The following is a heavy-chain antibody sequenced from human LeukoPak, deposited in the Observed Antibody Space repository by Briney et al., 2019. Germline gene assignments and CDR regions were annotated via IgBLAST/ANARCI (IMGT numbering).Heavy chain of an antibody. Sequence: SETLSLTCAVYGGSFSGYYWSWIRQPPGKGLEWIGEINHSGSTNYNPSLKSRVTISVDTSKNQFSLRLSSVTAADTAVYYCARLRSSEFDLWGRGTLVTVSS. CDR1: GGSFSGYY. D-gene: IGHD4-17*01. V-gene: IGHV4-34*01. CDR2: INHSGST. CDR3: ARLRSSEFDL. J-gene: IGHJ2*01.